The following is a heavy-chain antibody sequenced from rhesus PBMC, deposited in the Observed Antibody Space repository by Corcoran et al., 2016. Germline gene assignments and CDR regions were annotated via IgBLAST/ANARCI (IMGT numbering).Heavy chain of an antibody. D-gene: IGHD4-29*01. J-gene: IGHJ4*01. V-gene: IGHV4-169*02. CDR2: IYGSGTNT. Sequence: QLQLQESGPGLVKPSETLSLTCAVSGGSISRSYWSWIRPAPGKGLEWIAYIYGSGTNTNYNPSLKSRVTLSVDTSKNQLSLKLSSVTAADTAVYYCARDRGAAQLWGQGVLVTVSS. CDR1: GGSISRSY. CDR3: ARDRGAAQL.